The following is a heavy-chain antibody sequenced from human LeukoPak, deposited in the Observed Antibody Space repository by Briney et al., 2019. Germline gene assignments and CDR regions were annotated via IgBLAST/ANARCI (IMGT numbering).Heavy chain of an antibody. CDR1: GFTFSTYT. D-gene: IGHD3-10*01. CDR3: ARERFHGSGAPKFDY. J-gene: IGHJ4*02. CDR2: ITTSSSYI. Sequence: PGGSLRPSCAASGFTFSTYTMNWVRQAPGKGLEWVSSITTSSSYIYYADSVKGRFTISRDNAKNSLYLQMNSLRVEDTAVYYCARERFHGSGAPKFDYWGQGTLVTVSS. V-gene: IGHV3-21*01.